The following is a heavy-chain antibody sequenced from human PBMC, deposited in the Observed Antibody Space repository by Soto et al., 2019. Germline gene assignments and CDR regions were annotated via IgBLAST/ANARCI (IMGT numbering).Heavy chain of an antibody. CDR1: GFSFSSFW. CDR3: ARDVI. CDR2: IKEDGSEK. V-gene: IGHV3-7*05. Sequence: EVQLVESGGGLVQPGGSQRLSCAAYGFSFSSFWMSWVRQAPGKGLEWVAAIKEDGSEKNYVDSVRGRFTISRDNAKNSLYLQMNSLRADDTAVYYCARDVIWGQGSLVTVSS. J-gene: IGHJ4*02.